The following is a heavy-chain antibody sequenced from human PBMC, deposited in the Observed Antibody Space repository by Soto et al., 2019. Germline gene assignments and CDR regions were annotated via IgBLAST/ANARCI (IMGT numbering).Heavy chain of an antibody. Sequence: QVQQVQSGAEVKKPGSSVKVSCKASGGTFSSYAISWVRQAPGQGLEWMGGIIPIFGTANYAQKFQGRVTITADKSTSTAYMELSSLRSEDTAVYYCARVDIGENLLGYYYYGMDVWGQGTTVTVSS. CDR3: ARVDIGENLLGYYYYGMDV. CDR2: IIPIFGTA. J-gene: IGHJ6*02. CDR1: GGTFSSYA. D-gene: IGHD3-10*01. V-gene: IGHV1-69*06.